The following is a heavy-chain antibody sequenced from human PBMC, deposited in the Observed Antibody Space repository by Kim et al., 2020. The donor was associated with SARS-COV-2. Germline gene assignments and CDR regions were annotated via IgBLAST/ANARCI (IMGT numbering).Heavy chain of an antibody. CDR2: IWYDGSNK. CDR3: AKDPGAPWFDY. CDR1: GFTFSSYG. V-gene: IGHV3-33*06. D-gene: IGHD1-1*01. Sequence: GGSLRLSCAASGFTFSSYGMHWVRQAPGKGLEWVAVIWYDGSNKYYADSVKGRFTISRDNSKNTLSLQMNSLRAEDTAVYYCAKDPGAPWFDYWGQGTLVTVSS. J-gene: IGHJ4*02.